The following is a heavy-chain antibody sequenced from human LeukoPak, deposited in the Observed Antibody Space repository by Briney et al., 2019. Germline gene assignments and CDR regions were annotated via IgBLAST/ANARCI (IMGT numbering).Heavy chain of an antibody. CDR2: ISSRSSYI. V-gene: IGHV3-21*01. CDR1: GFTFSSYN. Sequence: GALRLSCAASGFTFSSYNMKWVRQAPGKGLEWVSSISSRSSYIFYADSVKGRFTISRDNAKKSLYLQMNSLRAEDTAVYYCGRESGAAARTFDSWGQGTLVTVSS. D-gene: IGHD6-6*01. J-gene: IGHJ4*02. CDR3: GRESGAAARTFDS.